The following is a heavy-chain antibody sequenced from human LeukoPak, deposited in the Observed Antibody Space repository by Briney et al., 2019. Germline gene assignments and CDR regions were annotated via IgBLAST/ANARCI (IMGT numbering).Heavy chain of an antibody. CDR2: ISAYNGKT. CDR1: GYTFTSYG. V-gene: IGHV1-18*01. CDR3: ARVVGGAYYYYYYMDV. Sequence: GASVKVSCKASGYTFTSYGISWVRQAPGQGLEWMGWISAYNGKTNYAQKLQGRVTMTTETSTSTAYMELRSLRSDDTAVYYCARVVGGAYYYYYYMDVWGKGTTVTVSS. D-gene: IGHD3-16*01. J-gene: IGHJ6*03.